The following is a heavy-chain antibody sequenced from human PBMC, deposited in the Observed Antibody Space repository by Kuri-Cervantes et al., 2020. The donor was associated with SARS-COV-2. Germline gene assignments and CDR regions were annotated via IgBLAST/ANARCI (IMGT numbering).Heavy chain of an antibody. V-gene: IGHV4-38-2*01. Sequence: SETLSLTCAVSGYSISSGYYWGWIRQPPGKGLEWIAIIYHSGSTYYNPSLKSRVTISLDTSKNQFSLKLSSVTAADTAVYYCARIGTQYYFDYWGQGTLVTVSS. CDR2: IYHSGST. CDR1: GYSISSGYY. J-gene: IGHJ4*02. CDR3: ARIGTQYYFDY.